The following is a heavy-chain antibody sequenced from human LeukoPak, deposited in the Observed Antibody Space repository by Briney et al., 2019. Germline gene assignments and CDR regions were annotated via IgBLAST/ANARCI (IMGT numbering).Heavy chain of an antibody. J-gene: IGHJ5*02. CDR3: ARAPSSGYEPNWFDP. Sequence: SVKVSCKASGGTFSSYAVSWVRQAPGQGLEWMGGIIPIFGTANYAQKFQGRVTITADKSTSTAYMELSSLRSEDTAVYYCARAPSSGYEPNWFDPWGQGTLVTVSS. CDR2: IIPIFGTA. V-gene: IGHV1-69*06. CDR1: GGTFSSYA. D-gene: IGHD5-12*01.